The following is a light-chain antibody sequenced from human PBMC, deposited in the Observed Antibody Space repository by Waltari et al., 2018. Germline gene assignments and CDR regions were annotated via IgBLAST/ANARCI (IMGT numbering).Light chain of an antibody. CDR3: QQRRNRPRQYT. V-gene: IGKV3-11*01. CDR1: QSVSTC. J-gene: IGKJ2*01. Sequence: IVLTPSPATLSLSPGERATLSCRASQSVSTCRALYQQNPGQAPRLLIHDASNRSTGSPARFSGSGTGTDIKLTISSLAPEDSEIDYCQQRRNRPRQYTFGQGTKLEI. CDR2: DAS.